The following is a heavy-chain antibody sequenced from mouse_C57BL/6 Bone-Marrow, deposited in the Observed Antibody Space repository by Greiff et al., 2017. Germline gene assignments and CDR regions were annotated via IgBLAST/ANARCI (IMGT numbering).Heavy chain of an antibody. J-gene: IGHJ3*01. CDR3: ARGGAGYSAY. Sequence: QVQLKQSGAELVRPGTSVKMSCKASGYTFTNFWIGWAKQRPGHGLEWIGDIYPGGGYTNYNEKFKGKATLTADKSSSTAYMQFSSLTSEDAAIYYCARGGAGYSAYWGQGTLVTVSA. CDR1: GYTFTNFW. D-gene: IGHD2-3*01. CDR2: IYPGGGYT. V-gene: IGHV1-63*01.